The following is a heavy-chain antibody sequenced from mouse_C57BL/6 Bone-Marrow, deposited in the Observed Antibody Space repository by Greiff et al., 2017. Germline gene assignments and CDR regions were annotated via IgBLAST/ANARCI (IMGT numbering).Heavy chain of an antibody. CDR2: IWSGGST. Sequence: VQLQQSGPGLVQPSQSLSITCPVSGFSLTSYGVHWVRQSPGKGLEWLGVIWSGGSTDYNAAFISILSISKDNSKRHVFFKMNSLQADDTALYYCTRLGRKSFVVWGKGTSVTVSS. J-gene: IGHJ1*03. CDR3: TRLGRKSFVV. V-gene: IGHV2-2*01. D-gene: IGHD4-1*01. CDR1: GFSLTSYG.